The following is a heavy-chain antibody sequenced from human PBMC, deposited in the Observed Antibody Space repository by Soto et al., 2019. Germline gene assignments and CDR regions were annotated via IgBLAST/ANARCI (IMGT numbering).Heavy chain of an antibody. CDR3: AKGKGLTVSSTNY. V-gene: IGHV3-23*01. J-gene: IGHJ4*02. D-gene: IGHD2-2*01. CDR2: IIGSGTST. CDR1: GFTFSSYA. Sequence: EVQLLESGGGLVQPGGSLRLSCAASGFTFSSYAMSWVRQSPGMGLEWVSGIIGSGTSTYYADSVKGRFTTSRDNSKNTLFLQMNSLRAEDTAVYYCAKGKGLTVSSTNYWGQGTLVTVSS.